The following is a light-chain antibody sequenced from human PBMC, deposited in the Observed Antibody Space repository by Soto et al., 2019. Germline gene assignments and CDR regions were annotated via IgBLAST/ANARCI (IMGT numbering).Light chain of an antibody. V-gene: IGKV3-11*01. CDR1: PSVRNY. CDR3: QQRSNWPPWT. CDR2: DAS. Sequence: EIGLTTSPAAPALSSGERANLPFRASPSVRNYLAWYQQKPGPAPRLLIYDASNRATGIPDRFSGSGSGTDFTLTISSLEPEDSAVYFCQQRSNWPPWTFGQGTKVEVK. J-gene: IGKJ1*01.